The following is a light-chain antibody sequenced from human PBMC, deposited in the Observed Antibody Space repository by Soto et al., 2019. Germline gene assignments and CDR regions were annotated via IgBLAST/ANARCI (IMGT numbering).Light chain of an antibody. CDR3: QQANSFPLT. Sequence: EIVMTQSPATLSVSPGERATLSCRASQSVSNNLAWYQQKPGQAPRLLIYGASSLQSGVPSRFSGSGSGTEFTLTISSLQPEDFATYYCQQANSFPLTFGQGTRLEIK. CDR1: QSVSNN. CDR2: GAS. V-gene: IGKV3-15*01. J-gene: IGKJ5*01.